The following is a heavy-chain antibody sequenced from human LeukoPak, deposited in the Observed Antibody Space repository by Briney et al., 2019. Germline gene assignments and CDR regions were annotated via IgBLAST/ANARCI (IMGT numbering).Heavy chain of an antibody. D-gene: IGHD1-1*01. CDR3: ARDEGFRYIWNDVGFDY. CDR1: GYTFTSYG. V-gene: IGHV1-18*01. CDR2: ISAYNGNT. Sequence: ASVKVSCKASGYTFTSYGISWVRQAPGQGLEWMGWISAYNGNTNYAQKLQGRVTMTTDTSTSTAYMELRSLRSDDTAVYYCARDEGFRYIWNDVGFDYWGQGTLVTVSS. J-gene: IGHJ4*02.